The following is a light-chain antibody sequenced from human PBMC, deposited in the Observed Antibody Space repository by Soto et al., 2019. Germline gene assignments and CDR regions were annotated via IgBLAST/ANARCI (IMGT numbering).Light chain of an antibody. J-gene: IGKJ1*01. CDR2: AAS. CDR1: QSVRSN. V-gene: IGKV3-15*01. CDR3: QQFGSSPRT. Sequence: EIVMTQSPATLSVSPGERATLSCRASQSVRSNLAWYQQKPGQAPRLVIYAASTRATGIPDRFSGSVSGTEFTLTISSLQSEDFAVYYCQQFGSSPRTFGQGTKVEI.